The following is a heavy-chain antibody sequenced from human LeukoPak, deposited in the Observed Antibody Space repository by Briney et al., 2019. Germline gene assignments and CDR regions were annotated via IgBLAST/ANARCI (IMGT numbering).Heavy chain of an antibody. J-gene: IGHJ4*02. CDR3: ARDVEKRGGGSCYDY. D-gene: IGHD2-15*01. CDR1: GFIFSRYA. V-gene: IGHV3-30-3*01. CDR2: ISYDGSNK. Sequence: SGGSLRLSCAASGFIFSRYAMHWVRQAPGKGLEWVAVISYDGSNKNYADSVKGRFTVSRDNSKNTLYVQMNSLRADDTAMYYCARDVEKRGGGSCYDYWGQGTLVTVSS.